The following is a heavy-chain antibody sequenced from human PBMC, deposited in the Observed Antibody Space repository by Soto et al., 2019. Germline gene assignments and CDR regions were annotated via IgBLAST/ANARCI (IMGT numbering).Heavy chain of an antibody. CDR2: INHSGST. Sequence: PSETLSLTCTVSGDSIRNQYWSWIRQPPGKGLEWIGEINHSGSTNYNPSLKSRVTISVDTSKNQFSLKLSSVTAADTAVYYCARILCSSTSCWIDYWGQGTLVTVSS. D-gene: IGHD2-2*01. V-gene: IGHV4-34*01. J-gene: IGHJ4*02. CDR3: ARILCSSTSCWIDY. CDR1: GDSIRNQY.